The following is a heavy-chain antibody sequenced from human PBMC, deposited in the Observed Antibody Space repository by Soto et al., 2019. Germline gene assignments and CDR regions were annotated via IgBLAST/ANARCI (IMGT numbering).Heavy chain of an antibody. CDR3: ARDQAYYDYIWGSSRGGFDY. CDR2: ISSSSSYI. D-gene: IGHD3-16*01. J-gene: IGHJ4*02. V-gene: IGHV3-21*01. CDR1: GFTFSSYS. Sequence: EVQLVESGGGLVKPGGSLRLSCAASGFTFSSYSMNWVRQAPGKGLEWVSSISSSSSYIYYADSVKGRFTISRDNAKNSLYLQMNSLRAEDTAVYYCARDQAYYDYIWGSSRGGFDYWGQGTLVTVSS.